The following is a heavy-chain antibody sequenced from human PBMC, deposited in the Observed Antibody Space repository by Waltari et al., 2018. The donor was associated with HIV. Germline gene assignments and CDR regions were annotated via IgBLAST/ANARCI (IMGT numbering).Heavy chain of an antibody. Sequence: QVQLVQSGAEVKKPGASVQVSCKASGYTFPSYALHWVRQAPGQRLEWMGWINTGNGNTKYSQKFQGRVTITRDTSASTAYMELSSLKSEDTAVYYCARKGAPGFYYFDSWGQGTLVTVSS. CDR2: INTGNGNT. CDR3: ARKGAPGFYYFDS. J-gene: IGHJ4*02. V-gene: IGHV1-3*04. CDR1: GYTFPSYA. D-gene: IGHD3-10*01.